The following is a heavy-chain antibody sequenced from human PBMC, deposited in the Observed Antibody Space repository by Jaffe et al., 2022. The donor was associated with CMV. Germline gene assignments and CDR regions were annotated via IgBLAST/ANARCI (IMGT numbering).Heavy chain of an antibody. V-gene: IGHV3-48*03. Sequence: EVQLVESGGGLVQPGGSLRLSCAASGFTFSSYEMNWVRQAPGKGLEWVSYISSSGSTIYYADSVKGRFTISRDNAKNSLYLQMNSLRAEDTAVYYCARDDVGDYDRHLDYWGQGTLVTVSS. CDR1: GFTFSSYE. CDR2: ISSSGSTI. CDR3: ARDDVGDYDRHLDY. D-gene: IGHD1-26*01. J-gene: IGHJ4*02.